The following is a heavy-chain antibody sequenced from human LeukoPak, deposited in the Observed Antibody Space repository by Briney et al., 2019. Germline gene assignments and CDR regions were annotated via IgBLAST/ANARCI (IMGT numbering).Heavy chain of an antibody. Sequence: ASVNVSCKVSGYTLTELSMHWVRQAPGKGLEWMGGFDPEDGETIYAQKFQGRVTMTEDTSTDTAYMELSSLRSEDTAVYYCATDPEVSTRSYYGMDVWGQGTTVTVSS. CDR2: FDPEDGET. V-gene: IGHV1-24*01. CDR3: ATDPEVSTRSYYGMDV. D-gene: IGHD2-2*01. J-gene: IGHJ6*02. CDR1: GYTLTELS.